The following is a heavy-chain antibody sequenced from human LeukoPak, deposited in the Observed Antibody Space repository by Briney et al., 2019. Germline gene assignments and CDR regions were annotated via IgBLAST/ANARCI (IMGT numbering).Heavy chain of an antibody. Sequence: ASVKVSCKASGYTFTGYYMHWVRQAPGQGLEWVGWINPNSGGTNYAQKFQGWVTMTRDTSISTAYMELSSLRSEDTAVYYCARGRDYSSGSFDYWGQGTLVTVSS. CDR1: GYTFTGYY. J-gene: IGHJ4*02. V-gene: IGHV1-2*04. D-gene: IGHD6-19*01. CDR3: ARGRDYSSGSFDY. CDR2: INPNSGGT.